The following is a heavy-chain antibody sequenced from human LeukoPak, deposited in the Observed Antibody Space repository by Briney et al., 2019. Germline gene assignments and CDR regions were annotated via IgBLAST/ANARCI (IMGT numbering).Heavy chain of an antibody. J-gene: IGHJ6*03. V-gene: IGHV4-39*01. CDR2: IYYSGST. CDR1: GGSISSSSYY. Sequence: SETLSLTCTVSGGSISSSSYYWGWIRQPPGKGLEWIGSIYYSGSTYYNPSLKSRVTISVDTSKNQFSLKLSSVTAADTAVYYCARHWYYYYYYMDVWGKGTTVTVSS. CDR3: ARHWYYYYYYMDV.